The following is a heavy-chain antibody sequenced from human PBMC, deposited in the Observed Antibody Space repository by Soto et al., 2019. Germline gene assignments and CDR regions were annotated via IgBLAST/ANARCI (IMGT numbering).Heavy chain of an antibody. CDR3: ARLYYYDSSGYFPHKSPDYFDY. J-gene: IGHJ4*02. Sequence: KTSETLSLTCTVSGGSISSSSYYWGWIRQPPGKGLEWIGSIYYSGSTYYNPSLKSRVTISVDTSKNQFSLKLSSVTAADTAVYYCARLYYYDSSGYFPHKSPDYFDYWGQGTLVTVSS. D-gene: IGHD3-22*01. CDR2: IYYSGST. V-gene: IGHV4-39*01. CDR1: GGSISSSSYY.